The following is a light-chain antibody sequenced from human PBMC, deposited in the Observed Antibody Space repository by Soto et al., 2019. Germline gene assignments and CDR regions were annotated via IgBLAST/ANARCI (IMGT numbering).Light chain of an antibody. CDR1: QNVNNH. V-gene: IGKV1-5*01. Sequence: DIQMTPSPSTLSASVGDRVTITCRASQNVNNHLAWYWQKPGSAPRLLIYDASTLQVGVPSRFSGSGSGTDFTLTINSLQPDDFATYYCQQYYSYFFSFGPGTRVDIK. CDR2: DAS. J-gene: IGKJ3*01. CDR3: QQYYSYFFS.